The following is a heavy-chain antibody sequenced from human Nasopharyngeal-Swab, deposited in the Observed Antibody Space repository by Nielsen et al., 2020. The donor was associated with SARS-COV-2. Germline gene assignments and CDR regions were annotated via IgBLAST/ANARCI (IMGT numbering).Heavy chain of an antibody. CDR2: IYYSGST. V-gene: IGHV4-59*12. CDR3: ARERGRGGIWNYYYYMDV. J-gene: IGHJ6*03. Sequence: WIRQPPGKGLEWIGYIYYSGSTHYNPSLKSRVTISVDTSKNQFSLKLSSVTAADTAVYYCARERGRGGIWNYYYYMDVWGKGTTVTVSS. D-gene: IGHD3-10*01.